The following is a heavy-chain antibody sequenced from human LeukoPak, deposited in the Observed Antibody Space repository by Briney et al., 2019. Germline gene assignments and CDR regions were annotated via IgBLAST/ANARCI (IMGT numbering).Heavy chain of an antibody. V-gene: IGHV3-48*01. Sequence: GGSLRLSCAASGFTFSSHSMNWVRQAPGKGLEWVSYISSSSSTIYYADSVKGRFTISRDNAKNSLYLQMNSLRAEDTAVYYCARGRPFNLDYYYMDVWGKGTTVTVSS. D-gene: IGHD2/OR15-2a*01. CDR1: GFTFSSHS. CDR3: ARGRPFNLDYYYMDV. CDR2: ISSSSSTI. J-gene: IGHJ6*03.